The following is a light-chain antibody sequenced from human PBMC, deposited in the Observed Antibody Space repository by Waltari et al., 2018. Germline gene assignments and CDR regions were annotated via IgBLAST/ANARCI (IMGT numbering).Light chain of an antibody. Sequence: DIVMTQSPDSLAVSLGERATINCRASQSVFFSSTNKNYLAWYQQKPGQPPRLLIYWAYIRQSGVPERFSGSGFGTDFTLTISSLQAEDVAVDYCQEYYYTPRTFGQGTRV. CDR2: WAY. J-gene: IGKJ1*01. CDR3: QEYYYTPRT. V-gene: IGKV4-1*01. CDR1: QSVFFSSTNKNY.